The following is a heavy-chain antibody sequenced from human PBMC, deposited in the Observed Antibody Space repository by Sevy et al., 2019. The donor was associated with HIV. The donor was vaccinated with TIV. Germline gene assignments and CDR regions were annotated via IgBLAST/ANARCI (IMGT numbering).Heavy chain of an antibody. J-gene: IGHJ6*02. CDR2: IYPGDSDT. CDR1: GYTFTDYW. D-gene: IGHD1-1*01. CDR3: ARGARGTLPSYYYYGMDV. V-gene: IGHV5-51*01. Sequence: GESLKISCMGSGYTFTDYWIVWVRQMPGKGLEWMGIIYPGDSDTTYSPSLQGQVTISADKSISTTYLQWSSLKASDTAMYYCARGARGTLPSYYYYGMDVWGLGTTVTVSS.